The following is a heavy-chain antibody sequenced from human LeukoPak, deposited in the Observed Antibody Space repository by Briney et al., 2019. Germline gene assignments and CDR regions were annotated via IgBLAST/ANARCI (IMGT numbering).Heavy chain of an antibody. Sequence: SVKVSCKGSGGTVSSYAISWVRQAPGQGLEWMGGIIPIFGTANYAQKFQGRVTITADESTSTAYMELSSLRSEDTAVYYCARDPSSYYDSSGYYFFDYWGQGTLVTVSS. CDR1: GGTVSSYA. CDR3: ARDPSSYYDSSGYYFFDY. J-gene: IGHJ4*02. D-gene: IGHD3-22*01. V-gene: IGHV1-69*13. CDR2: IIPIFGTA.